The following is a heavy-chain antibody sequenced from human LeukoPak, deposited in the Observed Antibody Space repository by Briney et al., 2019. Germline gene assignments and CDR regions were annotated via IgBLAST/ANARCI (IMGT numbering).Heavy chain of an antibody. CDR2: IYPGDSDT. J-gene: IGHJ3*02. CDR3: ARPGLTYYYDSSGYFGAFDI. CDR1: GYSFTSYW. D-gene: IGHD3-22*01. Sequence: GESLKISCKGSGYSFTSYWIGWVRQMPGKGLEWMGIIYPGDSDTRYSPSFQGQVTISADKSISTAYLQWSSLKASDTAMYYCARPGLTYYYDSSGYFGAFDIRGQGTMVTVSS. V-gene: IGHV5-51*01.